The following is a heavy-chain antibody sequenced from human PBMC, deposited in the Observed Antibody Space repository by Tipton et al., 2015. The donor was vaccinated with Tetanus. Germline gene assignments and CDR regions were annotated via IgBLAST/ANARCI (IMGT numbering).Heavy chain of an antibody. CDR1: GGTFSSYA. CDR3: AREQQQLVLGWDWFDP. D-gene: IGHD6-13*01. J-gene: IGHJ5*02. V-gene: IGHV1-69*09. CDR2: IIPILGIA. Sequence: QLVQSGAEVKKPGSSVKVSCKASGGTFSSYAISWVRQAPGQGLEWLGRIIPILGIANYAQKFQGRVTITADKSTSTAYMELSSLRSEDTAVYYCAREQQQLVLGWDWFDPWGQGTLVTVSS.